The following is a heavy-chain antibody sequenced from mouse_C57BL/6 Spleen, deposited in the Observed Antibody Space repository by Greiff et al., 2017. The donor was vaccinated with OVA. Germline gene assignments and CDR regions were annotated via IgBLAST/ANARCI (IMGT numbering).Heavy chain of an antibody. CDR2: IDPSDSET. D-gene: IGHD2-5*01. Sequence: QVQLKQPGAELVRPGSSVKLSCKASGYTFTSYWMHWVKQRPIQGLEWIGNIDPSDSETHYNQKFKDKATLTVDKSSSTAYMQLSSLTSEDSAVYYCARSPAYYSNYVAMDYWGQGTSVTVSS. V-gene: IGHV1-52*01. CDR1: GYTFTSYW. J-gene: IGHJ4*01. CDR3: ARSPAYYSNYVAMDY.